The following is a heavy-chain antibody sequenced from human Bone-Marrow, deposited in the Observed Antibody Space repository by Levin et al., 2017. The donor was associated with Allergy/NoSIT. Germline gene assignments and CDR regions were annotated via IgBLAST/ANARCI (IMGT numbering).Heavy chain of an antibody. V-gene: IGHV2-70*01. Sequence: SGPTLVKPTQTLTLTCTFSGFSLSTSGMCVSWIRQPPGKALEWLALIDWDDDKYYSTSLRTRLTISKDTSENQVVRTMTNMDPVDTATYYCARIPPVATGRMDADYFDYWGLGSLVTVSS. CDR3: ARIPPVATGRMDADYFDY. CDR1: GFSLSTSGMC. J-gene: IGHJ4*02. D-gene: IGHD6-13*01. CDR2: IDWDDDK.